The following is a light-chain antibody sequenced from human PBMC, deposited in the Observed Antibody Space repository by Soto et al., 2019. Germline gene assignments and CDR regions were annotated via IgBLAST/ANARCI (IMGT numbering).Light chain of an antibody. J-gene: IGKJ1*01. Sequence: DIQMTPSPSTLSASVVDRVTITCRASQSISSWLAWYQQKPGKAPKLLIYKASSLESGVPSRFSGSGSGTEFTLTISSLQPDDFATYYCQQYNSYWTFGQGTKVDI. CDR3: QQYNSYWT. CDR1: QSISSW. CDR2: KAS. V-gene: IGKV1-5*03.